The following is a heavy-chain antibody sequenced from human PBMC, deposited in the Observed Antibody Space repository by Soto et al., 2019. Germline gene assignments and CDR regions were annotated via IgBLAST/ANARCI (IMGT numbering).Heavy chain of an antibody. V-gene: IGHV1-69*08. J-gene: IGHJ1*01. CDR3: ARDLKTTVTTTVQH. Sequence: QVQLVQSGAEVKKPGSSVKVSCKASGGTFSSYTISRVRQAPGQGLEWMGRIIPILGIANYAQKFQGRVTITADKSTSTAYMELSSLRSEDTAVYYCARDLKTTVTTTVQHWGQGTLVTVSS. CDR2: IIPILGIA. CDR1: GGTFSSYT. D-gene: IGHD4-17*01.